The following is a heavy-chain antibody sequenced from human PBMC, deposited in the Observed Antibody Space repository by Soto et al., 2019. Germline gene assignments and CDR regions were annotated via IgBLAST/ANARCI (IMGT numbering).Heavy chain of an antibody. D-gene: IGHD5-12*01. J-gene: IGHJ4*02. CDR2: INTGNGDT. V-gene: IGHV1-3*04. CDR1: GINYNTYA. CDR3: ARAISGYVT. Sequence: QVQLVQSGAEMKKPGASVKVSCKTSGINYNTYAIHWVRQAPGQGLEWMGWINTGNGDTRYSQNFQGRVTLTRDTSLSTVYMDLDSLKSEDTGLYFCARAISGYVTWGQGTLVTVSS.